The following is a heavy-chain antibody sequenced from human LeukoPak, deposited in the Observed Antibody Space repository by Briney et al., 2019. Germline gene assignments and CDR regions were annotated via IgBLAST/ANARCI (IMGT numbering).Heavy chain of an antibody. CDR1: GGSISSGRYY. Sequence: SETLSLTCTVSGGSISSGRYYWSWIRQPAGKGLEWIGRIYTSGNTSYNPSLKSRPTVSVDTSKNQFSLKLSSVTAADTAVYYCARDGLWAFDIWGQGTMVTVSS. CDR2: IYTSGNT. V-gene: IGHV4-61*02. CDR3: ARDGLWAFDI. J-gene: IGHJ3*02.